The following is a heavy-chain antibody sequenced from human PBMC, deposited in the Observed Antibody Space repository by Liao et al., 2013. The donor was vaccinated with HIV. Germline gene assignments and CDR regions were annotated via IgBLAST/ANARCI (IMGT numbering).Heavy chain of an antibody. CDR3: ATRIATRPGDWYFDL. CDR1: GGSISSYY. V-gene: IGHV4-59*03. J-gene: IGHJ2*01. D-gene: IGHD6-6*01. Sequence: QVRLEESGPRLVKPSETLSLTCTVSGGSISSYYWSWIRQSPGKGLDWLGYIYYSGNTNYNPSLKSRVTISLDMSKNQFSLRLSSVTAADTAMYYCATRIATRPGDWYFDLWGRGTLVTVSS. CDR2: IYYSGNT.